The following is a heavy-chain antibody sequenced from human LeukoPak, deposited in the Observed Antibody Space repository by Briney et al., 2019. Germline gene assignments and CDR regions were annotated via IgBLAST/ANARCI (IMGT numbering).Heavy chain of an antibody. D-gene: IGHD1-14*01. J-gene: IGHJ6*03. CDR2: ITWNGEIT. Sequence: GGSLRLCCAASGVTFDDYGMTWVRHAPGKGLEWVSGITWNGEITGYADSVKGRFTISRDNAKNSLYLQMNSLRAEDTALYYCARLNHTWDYYYYMDVWGKGTTVTVSS. V-gene: IGHV3-20*04. CDR3: ARLNHTWDYYYYMDV. CDR1: GVTFDDYG.